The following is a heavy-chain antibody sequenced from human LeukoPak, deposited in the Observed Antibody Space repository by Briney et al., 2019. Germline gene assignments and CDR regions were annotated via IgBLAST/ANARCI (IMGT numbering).Heavy chain of an antibody. CDR1: GGSITSDY. CDR3: ARFGSSTWYKGAFDI. J-gene: IGHJ3*02. D-gene: IGHD1-1*01. V-gene: IGHV4-34*12. CDR2: IVHSGNT. Sequence: PSETLSLTCTVSGGSITSDYWSWIRQPPGKGLEWIGEIVHSGNTKYNPSLKSRVTISVDTSKNQFSLNLTSVTAADTAVYYCARFGSSTWYKGAFDIWGQGTMVTVAS.